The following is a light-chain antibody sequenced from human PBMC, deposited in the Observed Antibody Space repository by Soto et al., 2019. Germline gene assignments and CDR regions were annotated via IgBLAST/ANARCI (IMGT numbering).Light chain of an antibody. J-gene: IGLJ3*02. CDR3: GTWDSSLSIWV. Sequence: QSVLTQPPSVSAAPGQKVTISCSGSSSNIGNNYVSWYQQLPGTAPKLLIYDNNKRPSGIPDRFSGSKSGTSATLGITGLQTEDEADYYCGTWDSSLSIWVFGGGTKLPVL. V-gene: IGLV1-51*01. CDR1: SSNIGNNY. CDR2: DNN.